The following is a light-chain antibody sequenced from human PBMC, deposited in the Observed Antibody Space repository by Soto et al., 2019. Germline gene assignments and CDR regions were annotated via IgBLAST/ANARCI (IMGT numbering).Light chain of an antibody. V-gene: IGLV2-8*01. J-gene: IGLJ2*01. CDR1: SGDVGGYNS. Sequence: QSALTQPPSASGSPGQSVTISCTGTSGDVGGYNSVSWYQQHPGNAPKLMIYEVTKRPSGVPDRFSGSKSGNTASLIVSGLQAEDEADYYCSSYAGSNNLVFGGGTKVTVL. CDR3: SSYAGSNNLV. CDR2: EVT.